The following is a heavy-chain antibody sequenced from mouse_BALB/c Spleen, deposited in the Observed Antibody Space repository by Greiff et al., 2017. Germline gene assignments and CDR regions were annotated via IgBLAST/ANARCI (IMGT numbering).Heavy chain of an antibody. J-gene: IGHJ4*01. CDR1: GYSFTGYY. D-gene: IGHD2-1*01. CDR3: ARREGNYVDYAMDY. CDR2: INPYNGAT. V-gene: IGHV1-31*01. Sequence: EVQLQQSGPELVKPGASVKISCKASGYSFTGYYMHWVKQSHVKSLEWIGRINPYNGATSYNQNFKDKASLTVDKSSSTAYMELHSLTSEDSAVYYCARREGNYVDYAMDYWGQGTSVTVAS.